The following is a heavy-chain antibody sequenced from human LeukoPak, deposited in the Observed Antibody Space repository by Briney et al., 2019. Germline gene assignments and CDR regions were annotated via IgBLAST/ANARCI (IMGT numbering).Heavy chain of an antibody. CDR2: IIPIFGTA. CDR1: GGTFSSYA. V-gene: IGHV1-69*05. CDR3: ARDDCSGGSCFGY. D-gene: IGHD2-15*01. Sequence: SVKVSCKASGGTFSSYAISWVRQAPGLGLEWMGGIIPIFGTANYAQKFQGRVTITTDESTSTAYMELSSLRSEDTAVYYCARDDCSGGSCFGYWGQGTLVTVSS. J-gene: IGHJ4*02.